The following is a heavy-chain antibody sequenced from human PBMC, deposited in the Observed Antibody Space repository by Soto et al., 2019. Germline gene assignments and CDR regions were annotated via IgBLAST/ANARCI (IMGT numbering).Heavy chain of an antibody. Sequence: QPGGSMRLSCAASGFTFSSYAMHWVRQAPGKGLEWVAVISYDGSNKYYADSVKGRFTISRDNSKNTLYLQMNSLRAEDTAVYYCAKPRYSSSWLFDYWGQGTLVTVSS. D-gene: IGHD6-13*01. CDR1: GFTFSSYA. CDR3: AKPRYSSSWLFDY. CDR2: ISYDGSNK. V-gene: IGHV3-30*18. J-gene: IGHJ4*02.